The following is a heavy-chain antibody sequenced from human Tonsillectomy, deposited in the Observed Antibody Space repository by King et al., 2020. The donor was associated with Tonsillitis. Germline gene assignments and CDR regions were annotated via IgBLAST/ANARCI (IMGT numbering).Heavy chain of an antibody. CDR1: GFTFSSYA. CDR3: ARDMYSSSVYVYYYYFIYV. Sequence: VQLVESGGGVVQPGRSLRLSCAASGFTFSSYAMHWVRQAPGKGLEWVAVISYDGSNKYYADSVKGRFTISRDNSKNTLYLQMNRLRAEDTAVYYWARDMYSSSVYVYYYYFIYVLAQGTTVTVSS. J-gene: IGHJ6*02. V-gene: IGHV3-30-3*01. D-gene: IGHD6-13*01. CDR2: ISYDGSNK.